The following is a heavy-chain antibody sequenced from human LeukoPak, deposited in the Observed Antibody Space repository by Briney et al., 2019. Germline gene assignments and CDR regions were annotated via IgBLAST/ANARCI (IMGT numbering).Heavy chain of an antibody. J-gene: IGHJ4*02. CDR2: FDPEDGET. D-gene: IGHD3-3*01. CDR1: GYTLTELS. Sequence: ASVEVSCKVSGYTLTELSMHWVRQAPGKGLEWMGGFDPEDGETIYAQKFQGRVTMTEDTSTDTAYMELSSLRSEDTAVYYCATEFKYYDFWSGYYRFDYWGQGTLVTVSS. V-gene: IGHV1-24*01. CDR3: ATEFKYYDFWSGYYRFDY.